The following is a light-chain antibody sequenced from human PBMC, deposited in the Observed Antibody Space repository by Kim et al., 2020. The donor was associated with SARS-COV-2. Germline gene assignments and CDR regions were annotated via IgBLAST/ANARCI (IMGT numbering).Light chain of an antibody. V-gene: IGLV1-47*01. CDR1: FSNIGSNY. Sequence: QSVLTQPPSASGTPGQRVTISCSGSFSNIGSNYVYWYQQLQFPGTAPKLLIYRNNQRPSGVPDRFSGSKSGASASLAISGLRSEDEADYYCAVWDDSLSGFVFGGGTQLTVL. CDR2: RNN. J-gene: IGLJ3*02. CDR3: AVWDDSLSGFV.